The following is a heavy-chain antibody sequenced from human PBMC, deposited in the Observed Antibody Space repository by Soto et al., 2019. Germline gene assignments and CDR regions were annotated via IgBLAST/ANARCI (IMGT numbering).Heavy chain of an antibody. D-gene: IGHD2-2*01. J-gene: IGHJ5*02. Sequence: QVQPVQSGAEVKEPGASVKVSCKASGYTFTDYYMHWVRQAPGQGLEWMGWINTKSGGTNYAQNFQGWVTMTRDTSIRTAYMELSRLKSDDTAVYYCARGVGSSWFDPWGQGTLVTVSS. CDR1: GYTFTDYY. CDR3: ARGVGSSWFDP. CDR2: INTKSGGT. V-gene: IGHV1-2*04.